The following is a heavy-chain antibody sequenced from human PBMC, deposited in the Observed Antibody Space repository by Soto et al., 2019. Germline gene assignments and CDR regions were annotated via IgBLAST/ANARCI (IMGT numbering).Heavy chain of an antibody. D-gene: IGHD3-3*01. V-gene: IGHV3-48*02. CDR2: ISSDRRTI. CDR3: ARIKLVEWFFINVDVYDMDV. CDR1: GYSLSDYA. Sequence: PGGPLSLSCVASGYSLSDYAVNGGRQTPGRGQEWVSFISSDRRTIYYADSVEGRFTVSRDNARNSVSLQMDSLRDEDAAVYYCARIKLVEWFFINVDVYDMDVWGEGTPVTVSS. J-gene: IGHJ6*04.